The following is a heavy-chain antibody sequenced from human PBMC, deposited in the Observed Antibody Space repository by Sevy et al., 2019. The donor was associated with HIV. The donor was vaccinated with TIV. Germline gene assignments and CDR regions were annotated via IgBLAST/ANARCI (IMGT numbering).Heavy chain of an antibody. D-gene: IGHD6-25*01. CDR1: GFSFNSYW. CDR2: ISDDATGT. CDR3: HAASQGS. J-gene: IGHJ5*02. Sequence: GGSLRLSCAASGFSFNSYWMHWVRQVPGKGLEWVAHISDDATGTTYADSVKGRFTISRDNAKNTLYLQMNSLRDEDTALYYCHAASQGSWGQGTLVTVSS. V-gene: IGHV3-74*03.